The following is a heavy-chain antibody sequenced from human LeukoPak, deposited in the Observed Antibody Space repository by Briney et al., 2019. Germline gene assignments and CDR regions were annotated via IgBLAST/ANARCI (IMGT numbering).Heavy chain of an antibody. CDR3: TRAVAAADFSPGY. CDR1: GFTFSSYS. V-gene: IGHV3-21*01. J-gene: IGHJ4*02. Sequence: GGSLRLSCVASGFTFSSYSMNWVRQAPRKGLEWVSCISSTSAYIYYADSVKGRFTISRDNVKNSVYLQMNSLRVEDTAVYYCTRAVAAADFSPGYWGQGTLETVSS. CDR2: ISSTSAYI. D-gene: IGHD6-13*01.